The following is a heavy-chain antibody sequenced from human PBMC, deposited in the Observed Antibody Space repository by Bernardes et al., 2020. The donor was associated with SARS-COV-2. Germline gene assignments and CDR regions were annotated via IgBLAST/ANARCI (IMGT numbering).Heavy chain of an antibody. J-gene: IGHJ4*02. Sequence: ASVKVSCRASGYTFTDYYMHWMRQAPGQGLEWMGWINPDSGGTNYAQKFQGRVTMTRDTSISTAYVELSRLRSDDTAVYYCARGRLSIATPAGDCWGQGTLVTVSS. D-gene: IGHD6-6*01. V-gene: IGHV1-2*02. CDR3: ARGRLSIATPAGDC. CDR2: INPDSGGT. CDR1: GYTFTDYY.